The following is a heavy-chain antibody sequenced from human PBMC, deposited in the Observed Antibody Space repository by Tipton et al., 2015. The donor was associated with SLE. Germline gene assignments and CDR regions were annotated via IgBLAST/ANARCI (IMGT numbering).Heavy chain of an antibody. V-gene: IGHV7-4-1*02. CDR2: INTNTGNP. CDR3: ARGALGYGSGSHWYFDL. CDR1: GYTFTSYA. Sequence: QVQLVQSGPEVKKPGASVKVSCKASGYTFTSYAMNWVRQAPGQGLEWMGWINTNTGNPTYAQGFTGRFVFSLDTSVSTAYLQISSLKAEDTAVYYCARGALGYGSGSHWYFDLWGRGTLVTVSS. D-gene: IGHD3-10*01. J-gene: IGHJ2*01.